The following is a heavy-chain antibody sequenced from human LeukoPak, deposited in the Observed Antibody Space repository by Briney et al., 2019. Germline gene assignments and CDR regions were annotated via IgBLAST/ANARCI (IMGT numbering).Heavy chain of an antibody. J-gene: IGHJ5*02. Sequence: PSETLSLTCTVSGGSISSSSYYWGWIRQPPGKGLEWIGSIYYSGSTYYNPSLKSRVTISVDTSKNQFSLKLSSVTAADTAVYYCAKTGIAAAGMFWPLDLFDPWGQGTLVTVSS. D-gene: IGHD6-13*01. CDR2: IYYSGST. V-gene: IGHV4-39*01. CDR3: AKTGIAAAGMFWPLDLFDP. CDR1: GGSISSSSYY.